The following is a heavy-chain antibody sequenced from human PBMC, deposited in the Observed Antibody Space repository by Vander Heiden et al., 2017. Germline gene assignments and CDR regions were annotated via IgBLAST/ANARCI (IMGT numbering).Heavy chain of an antibody. J-gene: IGHJ3*01. D-gene: IGHD3-16*01. Sequence: QLQLQESGPGLVKPSETLSLPCTISGDSMTSSDYYWGWIRQPPGKGLEWIASISNSGRSYFNPPLKSRLTISADTSKNQFSLKMTSLTAADTAVYYCARQRGRGTWTFDLWGEGTVLSVSS. CDR1: GDSMTSSDYY. CDR2: ISNSGRS. V-gene: IGHV4-39*01. CDR3: ARQRGRGTWTFDL.